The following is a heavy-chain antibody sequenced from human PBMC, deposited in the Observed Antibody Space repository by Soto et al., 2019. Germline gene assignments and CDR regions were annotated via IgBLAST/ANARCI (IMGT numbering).Heavy chain of an antibody. CDR3: ATTQSPGIAAAGTLYNWFDP. CDR2: FDPEDGET. V-gene: IGHV1-24*01. Sequence: GPVKGSCKVFRYTPPEISLPRVRPAPRKRLEWMGGFDPEDGETIYAQKFQGRVTMTEDTSTDTAYMELSSLRSEDTAVYYCATTQSPGIAAAGTLYNWFDPWGQGTLVTVSS. D-gene: IGHD6-13*01. J-gene: IGHJ5*02. CDR1: RYTPPEIS.